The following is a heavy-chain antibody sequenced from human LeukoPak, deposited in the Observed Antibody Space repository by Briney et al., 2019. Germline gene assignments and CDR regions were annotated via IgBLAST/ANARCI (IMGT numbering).Heavy chain of an antibody. Sequence: GSLILSCAASGITFSTYEMNWVRQTPGRGLEGISYISHTGATIHYAGSVKGRFTISRDNAKNSLYLQMNNLRVEDTAIYYCARDPTSGWYFDYWGQGTLVTVSS. CDR3: ARDPTSGWYFDY. V-gene: IGHV3-48*03. CDR1: GITFSTYE. J-gene: IGHJ4*02. CDR2: ISHTGATI. D-gene: IGHD6-19*01.